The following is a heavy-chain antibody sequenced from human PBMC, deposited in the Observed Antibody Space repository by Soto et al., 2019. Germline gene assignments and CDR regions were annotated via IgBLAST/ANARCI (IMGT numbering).Heavy chain of an antibody. D-gene: IGHD2-8*02. Sequence: QVQLQESGPGLVKPSETLSLTCTVSGGSVSSGSYYWSWIRQPPGKGLEWIGYIYYSGSTNYNPSLQSRVTISVDTAKNQFSLKLSSVTAADTAVYYCARGGGWRVPYYYCMDVWGQGTTVTVSS. CDR3: ARGGGWRVPYYYCMDV. CDR2: IYYSGST. J-gene: IGHJ6*02. CDR1: GGSVSSGSYY. V-gene: IGHV4-61*01.